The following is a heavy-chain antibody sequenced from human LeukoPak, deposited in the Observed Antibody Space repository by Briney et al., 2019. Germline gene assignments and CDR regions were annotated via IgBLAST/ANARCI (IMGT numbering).Heavy chain of an antibody. CDR1: GGSFSSGSYY. J-gene: IGHJ4*02. D-gene: IGHD1-26*01. CDR3: AREESGGATFDY. Sequence: SETLSLTCTVSGGSFSSGSYYWSWIRQPPGKGLEWIGYIYYSGSTNYNPSLKSRVTISVDTSKNQFSLKLSSVTAADTAVYYCAREESGGATFDYWGQGTLVTVSS. CDR2: IYYSGST. V-gene: IGHV4-61*01.